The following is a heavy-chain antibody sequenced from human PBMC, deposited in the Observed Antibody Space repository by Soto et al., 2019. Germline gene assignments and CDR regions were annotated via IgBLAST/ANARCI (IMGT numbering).Heavy chain of an antibody. CDR3: AREFIAIFVLSFCYGMDV. D-gene: IGHD2-21*01. V-gene: IGHV1-2*02. CDR1: GYTFTGYY. CDR2: INPNSGGT. Sequence: ASVKVSCKASGYTFTGYYMHWVRQAPGQGLEWMGWINPNSGGTNYAQKFQGRVTMTRETSTSTAYMELRRLRSDDTAVYYCAREFIAIFVLSFCYGMDVWGQGTTVTVSS. J-gene: IGHJ6*02.